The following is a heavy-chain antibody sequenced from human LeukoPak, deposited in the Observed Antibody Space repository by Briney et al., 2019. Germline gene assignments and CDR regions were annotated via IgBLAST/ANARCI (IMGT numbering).Heavy chain of an antibody. Sequence: GGSLRLSCAASGFTFASYGMSWVRQAPGKGLEWVSFITTNGGRTSYADSVEGRFTISRDNPRNTLYMQMNSLRDEDTAVYYCAITHGYCDGTGYWVQWGQGTLVTVSS. J-gene: IGHJ1*01. CDR1: GFTFASYG. D-gene: IGHD3-9*01. V-gene: IGHV3-23*01. CDR2: ITTNGGRT. CDR3: AITHGYCDGTGYWVQ.